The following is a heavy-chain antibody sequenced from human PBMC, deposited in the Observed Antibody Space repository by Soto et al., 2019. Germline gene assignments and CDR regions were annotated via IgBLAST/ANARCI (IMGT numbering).Heavy chain of an antibody. CDR1: GYGFTTYG. CDR3: ARGRDGDY. J-gene: IGHJ4*02. D-gene: IGHD6-6*01. V-gene: IGHV1-18*01. Sequence: QIHLVQSGAAVKKPGASVKVSCKGSGYGFTTYGITWVRQAPGQGLEWMAWISAHNGNTNYAQKLQGRVTVTRDTSTSTAYMELRSLRSDDTAVYYCARGRDGDYWGQGALVTVSS. CDR2: ISAHNGNT.